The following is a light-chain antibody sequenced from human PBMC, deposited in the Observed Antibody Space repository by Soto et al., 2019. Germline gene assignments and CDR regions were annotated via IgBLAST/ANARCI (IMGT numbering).Light chain of an antibody. CDR2: GVS. J-gene: IGKJ1*01. CDR1: QSVTSNY. V-gene: IGKV3-20*01. CDR3: QQYTDWPLT. Sequence: EVVMTQSPATLSVSPGERATLSCRASQSVTSNYLAWYQQKPGQAPRLLIYGVSSRATGVPDRFSGSGSGTDFTLTISRLEPEDFAVYYCQQYTDWPLTFGQGTTGDIK.